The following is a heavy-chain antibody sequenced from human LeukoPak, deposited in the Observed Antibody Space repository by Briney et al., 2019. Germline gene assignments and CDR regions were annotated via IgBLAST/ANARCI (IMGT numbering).Heavy chain of an antibody. Sequence: GASVKVSCKASGYTFTSYDINWVRQATGQGLEWMGWINPNSGGTNYAQKFQGRVTMTRDTSISTAYMELSRLRSDDTAVYYCASDPIAARYPHAGGYYYMDVWGKGTTVTVSS. CDR3: ASDPIAARYPHAGGYYYMDV. CDR2: INPNSGGT. D-gene: IGHD6-6*01. V-gene: IGHV1-2*02. J-gene: IGHJ6*03. CDR1: GYTFTSYD.